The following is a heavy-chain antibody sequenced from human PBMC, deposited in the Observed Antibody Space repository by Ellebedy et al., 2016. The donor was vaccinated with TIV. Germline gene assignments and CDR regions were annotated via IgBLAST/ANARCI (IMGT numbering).Heavy chain of an antibody. Sequence: GESLKISWKGSGYIFSNYWIGCVRQMPGTGLEWIRSIYRGNSYTRYCPYFQGKVIISAENTIRIAYLQFSNSDTAMYYCARLSGDYADYAWYFDLWGRGTLVVTVSS. CDR3: ARLSGDYADYAWYFDL. CDR2: IYRGNSYT. D-gene: IGHD4-17*01. CDR1: GYIFSNYW. J-gene: IGHJ2*01. V-gene: IGHV5-51*01.